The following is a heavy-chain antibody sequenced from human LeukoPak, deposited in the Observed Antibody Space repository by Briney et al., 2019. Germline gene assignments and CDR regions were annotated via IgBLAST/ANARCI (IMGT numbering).Heavy chain of an antibody. Sequence: ASVKVSCKASGYTFTDYYIHWVRQAPGQGLEWMGWINPNSGGTHYAQKFQGRVTMTRDTSISTAYMELTRLTSDDTGVYYCARGPQYGSDWNFRRVIDYWGQGTLVTVSS. J-gene: IGHJ4*02. CDR2: INPNSGGT. D-gene: IGHD6-19*01. CDR3: ARGPQYGSDWNFRRVIDY. V-gene: IGHV1-2*02. CDR1: GYTFTDYY.